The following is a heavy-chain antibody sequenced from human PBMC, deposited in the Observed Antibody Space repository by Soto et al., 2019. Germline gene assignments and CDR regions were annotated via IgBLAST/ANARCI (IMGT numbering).Heavy chain of an antibody. CDR1: GYTFTSFG. D-gene: IGHD3-16*01. CDR2: ISTYSGNT. CDR3: ARESRWGTKFDP. Sequence: QVQLVQSEAEVKKPGASVKVSCKASGYTFTSFGISWVRQAPGQGLEWMGWISTYSGNTKFAQNLQGRVTMTTDTSTSTTYMELRSLTSDDTAVYYCARESRWGTKFDPWGQGTLVTVSS. V-gene: IGHV1-18*01. J-gene: IGHJ5*02.